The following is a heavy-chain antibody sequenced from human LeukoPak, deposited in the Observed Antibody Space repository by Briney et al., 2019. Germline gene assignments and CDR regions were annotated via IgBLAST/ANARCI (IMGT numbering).Heavy chain of an antibody. CDR2: IYTSGST. CDR3: AREGWVYDYVWGSYPKNNYFDY. D-gene: IGHD3-16*02. J-gene: IGHJ4*02. V-gene: IGHV4-61*02. CDR1: GGSISSSSYY. Sequence: PSETLSLTCTVSGGSISSSSYYWSWIRQPAGKGLEWIGRIYTSGSTNYNPSLKSRVTMSVDTSKNQFSLKLSSVTAADTAVYYCAREGWVYDYVWGSYPKNNYFDYWGQGTLVTVSS.